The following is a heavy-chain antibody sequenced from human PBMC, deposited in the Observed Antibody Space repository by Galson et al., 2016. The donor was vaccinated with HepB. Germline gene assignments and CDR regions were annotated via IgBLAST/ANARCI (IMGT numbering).Heavy chain of an antibody. D-gene: IGHD4-23*01. CDR1: GFTFSTSW. V-gene: IGHV3-7*01. CDR2: MSQDGGER. J-gene: IGHJ3*02. Sequence: SLRLSCATSGFTFSTSWMTWVRQAPGKGLEWVASMSQDGGERYYVDSVKGRFTISRDNAKNSLYLQMNSLRAEDTAVYYCAREGFGGFDIWGQGTLVTVSS. CDR3: AREGFGGFDI.